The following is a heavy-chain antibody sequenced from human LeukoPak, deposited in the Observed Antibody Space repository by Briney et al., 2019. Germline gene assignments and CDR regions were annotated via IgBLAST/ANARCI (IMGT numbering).Heavy chain of an antibody. J-gene: IGHJ4*02. D-gene: IGHD3-22*01. CDR1: GGSISSSSYY. V-gene: IGHV4-39*01. Sequence: SETLSLTCTVSGGSISSSSYYWGWIRQPPGKGLEWIGSIYYSGSTYYNPSLKSRVTISVDTSKNQFSPKLSSVTAADTAVYYCARLYYDSSGYQFDYWGQGTLVTVSS. CDR2: IYYSGST. CDR3: ARLYYDSSGYQFDY.